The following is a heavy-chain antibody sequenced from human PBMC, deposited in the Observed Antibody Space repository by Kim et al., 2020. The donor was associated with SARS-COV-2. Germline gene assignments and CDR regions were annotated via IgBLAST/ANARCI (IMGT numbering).Heavy chain of an antibody. D-gene: IGHD6-25*01. J-gene: IGHJ6*02. CDR3: ARDKGSAWAYSYDAMDV. V-gene: IGHV6-1*01. Sequence: SVKSRIIINRDTSKNQFSLQLNSVTPEDTAVYYCARDKGSAWAYSYDAMDVWGQGTTVIVSS.